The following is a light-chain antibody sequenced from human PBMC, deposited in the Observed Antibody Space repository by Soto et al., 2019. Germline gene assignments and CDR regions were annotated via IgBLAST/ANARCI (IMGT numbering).Light chain of an antibody. CDR1: SSDVGGYNY. J-gene: IGLJ1*01. V-gene: IGLV2-14*01. CDR3: SSYTSSSTPHYV. Sequence: QSALTQPASVSGSPGQAITISRNGTSSDVGGYNYVSWYQQHPGKAPKLMIYDVSNRPSGVSNRFSGSKSGNTASLTISGLQAEDEADYYCSSYTSSSTPHYVFGTGTKVTVL. CDR2: DVS.